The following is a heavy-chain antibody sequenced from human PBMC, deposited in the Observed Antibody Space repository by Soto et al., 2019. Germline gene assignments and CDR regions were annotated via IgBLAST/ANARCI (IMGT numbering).Heavy chain of an antibody. CDR2: IYYSGST. D-gene: IGHD1-7*01. V-gene: IGHV4-59*01. CDR1: GGSISSYY. CDR3: ARYDWNYGKYYFDY. J-gene: IGHJ4*02. Sequence: SETLSLTCTVSGGSISSYYWSWIRQPPGKGLEWIGYIYYSGSTNYNPSLKSRVTISVDTSENQFSLKLSSVTAADTAVYYCARYDWNYGKYYFDYWGQGTLVTVSS.